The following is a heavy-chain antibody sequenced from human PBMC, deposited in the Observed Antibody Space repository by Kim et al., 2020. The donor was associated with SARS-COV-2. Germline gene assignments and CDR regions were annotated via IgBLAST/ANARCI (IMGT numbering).Heavy chain of an antibody. V-gene: IGHV1-18*01. CDR1: GYTFTSYG. Sequence: ASVKVSCKASGYTFTSYGISWVRQAPGQGLEWMGWISAYNGNTNYAQKLQGRVTMTTDTSTSTAYMELRSLRSDDTAVYYCAREGDSGYDYYYYGMDVWGQGTTVTVSS. CDR3: AREGDSGYDYYYYGMDV. D-gene: IGHD5-12*01. J-gene: IGHJ6*02. CDR2: ISAYNGNT.